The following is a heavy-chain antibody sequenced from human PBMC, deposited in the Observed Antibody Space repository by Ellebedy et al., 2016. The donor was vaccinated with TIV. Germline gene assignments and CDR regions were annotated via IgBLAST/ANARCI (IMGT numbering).Heavy chain of an antibody. CDR3: ARFGQQLTYWYFDL. J-gene: IGHJ2*01. CDR1: GGYLRTYY. CDR2: IYYSGST. Sequence: SETLSLXXTVSGGYLRTYYWGWIRQPPGKGLEWIGSIYYSGSTYYNPSLKSRVTISVDTSENQISLKLSSVTAADTAVYYCARFGQQLTYWYFDLWGRGTLVTVSS. D-gene: IGHD6-13*01. V-gene: IGHV4-59*05.